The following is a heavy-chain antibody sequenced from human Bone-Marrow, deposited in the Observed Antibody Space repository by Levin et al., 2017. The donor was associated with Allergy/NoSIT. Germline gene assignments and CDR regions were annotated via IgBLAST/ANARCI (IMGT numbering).Heavy chain of an antibody. Sequence: GESLKISCAASGFTFGNSWMGWVRQAPGKGLEWVANIKQDGSSKYYVDSVKGRFTVSRDNAKNSLYLQMNSLRAEDTAVYYCARHGSWNFDYWGQGTLVTVSS. J-gene: IGHJ4*02. V-gene: IGHV3-7*01. CDR2: IKQDGSSK. CDR3: ARHGSWNFDY. CDR1: GFTFGNSW. D-gene: IGHD6-13*01.